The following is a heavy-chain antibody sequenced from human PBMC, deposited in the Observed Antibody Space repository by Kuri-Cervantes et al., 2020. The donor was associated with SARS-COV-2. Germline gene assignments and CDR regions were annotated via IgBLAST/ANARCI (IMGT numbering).Heavy chain of an antibody. V-gene: IGHV3-30*07. CDR1: GFTFSSYA. Sequence: LSLTCAASGFTFSSYAMHWVRQAPGKGLEWVAVISYDGSNKYYADSVKGRFTISRDNSKNTLYLQMNSLRAEDTAVYYCAKANQWEYCSSTSCYANYYYYYYGMDVWGQGTTVTVSS. CDR2: ISYDGSNK. D-gene: IGHD2-2*01. J-gene: IGHJ6*02. CDR3: AKANQWEYCSSTSCYANYYYYYYGMDV.